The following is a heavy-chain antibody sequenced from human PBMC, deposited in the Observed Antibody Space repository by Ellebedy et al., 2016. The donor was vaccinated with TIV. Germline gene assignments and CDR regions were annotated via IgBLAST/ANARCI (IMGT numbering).Heavy chain of an antibody. V-gene: IGHV3-21*01. J-gene: IGHJ4*02. CDR3: ARGGGCSGGTCYYPDQ. CDR2: ISSDYT. CDR1: GFTFSYYT. Sequence: GGSLRLSCAASGFTFSYYTMNWVRQAPGKGLEWVSYISSDYTHYADAVKGRFTISRDNAKDSLYLQLNNLRVEDTAVYYCARGGGCSGGTCYYPDQWGQGTLVTVSS. D-gene: IGHD2-15*01.